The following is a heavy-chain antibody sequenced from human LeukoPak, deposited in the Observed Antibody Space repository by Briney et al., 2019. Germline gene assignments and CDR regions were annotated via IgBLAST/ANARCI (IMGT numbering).Heavy chain of an antibody. CDR2: INPNSGGT. CDR1: GYTFTGYY. V-gene: IGHV1-2*02. J-gene: IGHJ4*02. D-gene: IGHD2-2*02. CDR3: ARGHFPLYCSSTSCYTAFEDY. Sequence: ASVKVSCKASGYTFTGYYMHWVRQAPGQGLEWMGWINPNSGGTNYAQKFQGRVTMTRDTSISTAYMELSRLRSDDTAVYYCARGHFPLYCSSTSCYTAFEDYWGQGTLVTVSS.